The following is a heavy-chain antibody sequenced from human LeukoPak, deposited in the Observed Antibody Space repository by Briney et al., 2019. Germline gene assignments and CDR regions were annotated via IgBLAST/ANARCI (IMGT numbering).Heavy chain of an antibody. Sequence: SETLSLTCTVSGGSISSYYWSWIRQPPGKGLEWIGYIYYSGSTNYNPSLRSRVTISVDTSKNQFSLKLSSVTAADTAVYYCARHHYDIVTGYLYYFDYWGQGTLVTVSS. V-gene: IGHV4-59*08. J-gene: IGHJ4*02. CDR1: GGSISSYY. CDR3: ARHHYDIVTGYLYYFDY. D-gene: IGHD3-9*01. CDR2: IYYSGST.